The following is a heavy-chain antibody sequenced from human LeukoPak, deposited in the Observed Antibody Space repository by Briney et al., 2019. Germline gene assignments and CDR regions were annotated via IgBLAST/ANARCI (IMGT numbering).Heavy chain of an antibody. V-gene: IGHV1-8*01. CDR1: GYTFTSKD. J-gene: IGHJ4*02. D-gene: IGHD3-10*01. CDR2: MNPNRGNT. CDR3: ARGRRGVSRYYFDY. Sequence: ASVKVSCKXSGYTFTSKDINWVQQATRQGLEWMGRMNPNRGNTGYPQKSQGRVTMTRNTSISTAYMELSSLRSEDTAVYYCARGRRGVSRYYFDYWGQGTLVTVSS.